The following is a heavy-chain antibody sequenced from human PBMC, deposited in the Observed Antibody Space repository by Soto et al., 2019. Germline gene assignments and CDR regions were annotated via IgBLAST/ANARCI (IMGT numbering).Heavy chain of an antibody. J-gene: IGHJ4*02. CDR1: DGSSISIGYC. CDR3: ARYPRFDY. CDR2: IYYSGNT. V-gene: IGHV4-61*05. Sequence: FVTHPHSSTVADGSSISIGYCWGWIRQPPGKGLEWIGCIYYSGNTNYNPSLKSRVTISVDTSKNQFSLKLSSVTAADTAVYYCARYPRFDYWGQGTLLTVSS.